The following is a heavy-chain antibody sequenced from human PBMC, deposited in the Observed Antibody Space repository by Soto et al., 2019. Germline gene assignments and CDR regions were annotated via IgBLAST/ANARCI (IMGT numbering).Heavy chain of an antibody. V-gene: IGHV4-4*02. Sequence: SETLSLTCTVSGDSMSSFTYWTWVRQPPGKGLEWIGEIYQSGSTNYNPSLKSRVTISADKSNNQFSLRLSSVTAADTAVYYCARGMNTAMDPWNFDSWGQGNLVTVSS. D-gene: IGHD2-21*02. J-gene: IGHJ4*02. CDR1: GDSMSSFTY. CDR3: ARGMNTAMDPWNFDS. CDR2: IYQSGST.